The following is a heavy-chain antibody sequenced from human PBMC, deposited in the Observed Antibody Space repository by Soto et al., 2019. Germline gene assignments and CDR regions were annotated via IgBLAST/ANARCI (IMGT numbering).Heavy chain of an antibody. V-gene: IGHV3-23*01. CDR3: ARCTVDTIVTSGWCHYLDP. CDR2: VSGSGGTT. J-gene: IGHJ5*02. CDR1: GFTFSSSA. Sequence: EVQLLDSGGGLVQPGGSLRLSCAASGFTFSSSAMSWVRQAPGKGLDGVSAVSGSGGTTYYADSVRGRFTISRDNSKNTLYLQMNSLRAEDTAIYFCARCTVDTIVTSGWCHYLDPWGQGTLVTVSS. D-gene: IGHD6-19*01.